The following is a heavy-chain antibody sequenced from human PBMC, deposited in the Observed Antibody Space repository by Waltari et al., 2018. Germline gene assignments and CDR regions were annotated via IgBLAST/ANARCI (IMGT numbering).Heavy chain of an antibody. CDR3: ARTRDGYNYYYYYYMDV. Sequence: QVQLQQWGAGLLKPSETLSLTCAVYGGSFSGYYWSWIRQPPGKGLEWIGEINHIGSTNYNPTLKSRVTISVDTSKNQFSRKLSSVTAADTAVYYCARTRDGYNYYYYYYMDVWGKGTTVTVSS. CDR1: GGSFSGYY. CDR2: INHIGST. J-gene: IGHJ6*03. V-gene: IGHV4-34*01. D-gene: IGHD5-12*01.